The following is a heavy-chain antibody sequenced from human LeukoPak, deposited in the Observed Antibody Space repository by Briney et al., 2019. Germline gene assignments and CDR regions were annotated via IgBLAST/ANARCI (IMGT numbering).Heavy chain of an antibody. V-gene: IGHV1-18*01. CDR1: GYTFTSYG. J-gene: IGHJ5*02. CDR2: ISAYNGNT. Sequence: VASVKVSCKASGYTFTSYGISWVRQAPGQGLGWMGWISAYNGNTNYAQKLQGRVTMTTDTSTSTAYMELRSLRSDDTAVYYCARNYYDSSGYYSWFDPWGQGTLVTVSS. CDR3: ARNYYDSSGYYSWFDP. D-gene: IGHD3-22*01.